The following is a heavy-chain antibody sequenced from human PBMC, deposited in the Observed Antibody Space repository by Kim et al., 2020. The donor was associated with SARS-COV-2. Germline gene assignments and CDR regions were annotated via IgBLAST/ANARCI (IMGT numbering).Heavy chain of an antibody. J-gene: IGHJ3*02. Sequence: GNTYYNPSLQSRISISTDTSKNHFSLTLTSVTTADTAVYYCATAAGDAFDIWGQGTMVTVSS. V-gene: IGHV4-30-2*05. D-gene: IGHD6-13*01. CDR2: GNT. CDR3: ATAAGDAFDI.